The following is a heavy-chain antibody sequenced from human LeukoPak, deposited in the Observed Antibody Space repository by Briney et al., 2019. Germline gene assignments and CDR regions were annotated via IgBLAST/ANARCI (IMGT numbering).Heavy chain of an antibody. Sequence: PGRSLRLSCAASGFTFSSYAMHWVRQAPGKGLEWVAVISYDGSNKYYADSVKGRFTISRDNSKNTLYLQMNSLRAEDTAVYYCARDPTLHDAFDIWGQGTMVTVSS. J-gene: IGHJ3*02. CDR2: ISYDGSNK. CDR3: ARDPTLHDAFDI. CDR1: GFTFSSYA. V-gene: IGHV3-30-3*01.